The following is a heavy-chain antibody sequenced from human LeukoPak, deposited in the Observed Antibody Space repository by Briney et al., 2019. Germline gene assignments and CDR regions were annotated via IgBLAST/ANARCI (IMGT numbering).Heavy chain of an antibody. CDR1: GGSVSSGTYY. CDR3: AGLVGRYSSGLYYYYFDY. J-gene: IGHJ4*02. CDR2: VYFSGTS. Sequence: SETLSLTCSVSGGSVSSGTYYETWIRQPPGKGLEWIGHVYFSGTSSYNPSLKSRVTISIDKSKNQFFLNLSSVTAADTAVYYCAGLVGRYSSGLYYYYFDYWGQGTLVTVSS. D-gene: IGHD3-22*01. V-gene: IGHV4-61*01.